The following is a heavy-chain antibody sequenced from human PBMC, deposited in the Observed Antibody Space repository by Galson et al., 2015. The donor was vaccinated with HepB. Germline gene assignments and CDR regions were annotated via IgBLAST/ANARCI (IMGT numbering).Heavy chain of an antibody. J-gene: IGHJ4*02. CDR3: ATSYYYDSSGYKGAIDY. D-gene: IGHD3-22*01. Sequence: QSGAEVKKPGEFLRISCKGSGYRFTNYWISWVRQMPGKGLEWMGRIDPSDSYIKYSPSFQGHVTISADKSISTAYLQWSSLKASDTAMYYCATSYYYDSSGYKGAIDYWGQGTLVTVSP. V-gene: IGHV5-10-1*01. CDR2: IDPSDSYI. CDR1: GYRFTNYW.